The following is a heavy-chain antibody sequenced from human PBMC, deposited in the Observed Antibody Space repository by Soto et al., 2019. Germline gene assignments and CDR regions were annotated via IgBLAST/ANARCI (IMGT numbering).Heavy chain of an antibody. Sequence: PGGSLRLSCAASGFTFSSYGMHWVRQAPGKGLEWVAVISYDGSNKYYADSVKGRFTISRDNSKNTLYLQMNSLRAEDTAVYYCAKDLMDTAMVLIYWGQGTLVTVPS. V-gene: IGHV3-30*18. CDR3: AKDLMDTAMVLIY. D-gene: IGHD5-18*01. CDR2: ISYDGSNK. CDR1: GFTFSSYG. J-gene: IGHJ4*02.